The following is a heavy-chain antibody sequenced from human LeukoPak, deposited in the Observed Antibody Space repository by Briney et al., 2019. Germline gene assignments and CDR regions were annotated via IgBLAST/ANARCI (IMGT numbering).Heavy chain of an antibody. CDR1: GGSFSGYY. J-gene: IGHJ4*02. V-gene: IGHV4-34*01. D-gene: IGHD5-18*01. Sequence: SETLSLTCAVYGGSFSGYYWSWIRQPPGKGLEWIGEINHSGSTNYNPSLKSRVTISVDTSKNQFPLKLSSVTAADTAVYYCASLLTRGYSYDNLQGGDYWGQGTLVTVSS. CDR2: INHSGST. CDR3: ASLLTRGYSYDNLQGGDY.